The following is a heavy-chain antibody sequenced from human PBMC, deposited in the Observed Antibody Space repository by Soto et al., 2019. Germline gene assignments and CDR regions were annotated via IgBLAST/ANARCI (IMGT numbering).Heavy chain of an antibody. J-gene: IGHJ6*02. Sequence: ASVKVSCKASGYTFTSYYMHWVRQAPGQGLEWMGIINPSGGSTSYAQKFQGRVTMTTDTSTSTAYMELRSLRSDDTAVYYCAREVFLEWELLTYGMDGWGQGTTVTVSS. D-gene: IGHD1-26*01. CDR2: INPSGGST. CDR3: AREVFLEWELLTYGMDG. V-gene: IGHV1-46*01. CDR1: GYTFTSYY.